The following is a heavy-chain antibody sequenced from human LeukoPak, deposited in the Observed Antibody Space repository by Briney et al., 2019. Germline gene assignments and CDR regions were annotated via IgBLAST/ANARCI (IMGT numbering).Heavy chain of an antibody. J-gene: IGHJ6*03. CDR3: SRARLGGYYYMDV. CDR2: IRSTAYGGET. Sequence: PGGSLILSCKASGFTFADRAMSWVCQAPGKGLEWVGFIRSTAYGGETEYAASVKGRFIISRDDSKSIAYLQMNSLNSDDTAVYYCSRARLGGYYYMDVWGKGTTVTVSS. CDR1: GFTFADRA. D-gene: IGHD3-16*01. V-gene: IGHV3-49*04.